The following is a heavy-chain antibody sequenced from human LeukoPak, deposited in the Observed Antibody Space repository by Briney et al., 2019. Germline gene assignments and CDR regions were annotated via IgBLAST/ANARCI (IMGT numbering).Heavy chain of an antibody. CDR1: GFTFISYA. D-gene: IGHD4-4*01. V-gene: IGHV3-23*01. CDR2: ISGSGGST. J-gene: IGHJ4*02. CDR3: AKGVQFCDY. Sequence: AGGSLRLSCAASGFTFISYAMSWVRQAPGKGLEWVSAISGSGGSTYYADSVKGRFTISRDNSKNTLYLQMNGLRAEDTAVYYCAKGVQFCDYWGQGTLVTVSS.